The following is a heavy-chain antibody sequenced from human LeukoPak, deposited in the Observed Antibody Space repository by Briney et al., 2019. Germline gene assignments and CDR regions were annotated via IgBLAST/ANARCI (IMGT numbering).Heavy chain of an antibody. J-gene: IGHJ4*02. D-gene: IGHD3-22*01. CDR3: AKEVAREYYDSSGYFVNNY. CDR1: GFTFSSYA. V-gene: IGHV3-23*01. Sequence: GGSLRLSCAASGFTFSSYAMSWVRQAPGKGLEWVSAISGSGGSTYYADSVKGRFTISRDNSKNTLYLQMNGLRAEDTAVYYCAKEVAREYYDSSGYFVNNYWGQGTLVTVSS. CDR2: ISGSGGST.